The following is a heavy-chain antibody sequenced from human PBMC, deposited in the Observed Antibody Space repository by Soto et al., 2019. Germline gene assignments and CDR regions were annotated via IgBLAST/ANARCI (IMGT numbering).Heavy chain of an antibody. D-gene: IGHD1-1*01. CDR1: GFTFGGSW. CDR2: INSDGSST. J-gene: IGHJ4*02. V-gene: IGHV3-74*01. Sequence: EVQLVESGGGLVQRGGSLRLSCAASGFTFGGSWMHWVRQAPGKGLVWVSRINSDGSSTSDADSVTGRFTISRDNAKSTLYLQMNSLRAEDTAVYYCVRGTNFHYWGQGTLVTVSS. CDR3: VRGTNFHY.